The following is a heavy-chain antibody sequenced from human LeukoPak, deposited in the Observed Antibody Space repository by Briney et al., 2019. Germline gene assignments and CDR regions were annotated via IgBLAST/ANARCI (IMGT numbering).Heavy chain of an antibody. CDR3: ASSGSYRFDY. CDR2: ITASGTAM. Sequence: GGSLRLSCAASGFTFSSYSMNWVRQAPGKGMEWVSHITASGTAMFYADSVKGRFTISRDNAKNSLYLQMNSLRDEDTAVYYCASSGSYRFDYWGQGTLVTVSS. D-gene: IGHD1-26*01. V-gene: IGHV3-48*02. J-gene: IGHJ4*02. CDR1: GFTFSSYS.